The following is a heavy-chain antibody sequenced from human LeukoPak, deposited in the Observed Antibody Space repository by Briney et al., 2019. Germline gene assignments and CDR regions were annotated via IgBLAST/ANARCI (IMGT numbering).Heavy chain of an antibody. CDR2: IYHSGRT. CDR3: ARGGIAVAGREWGY. CDR1: GGSIISGNW. J-gene: IGHJ4*02. V-gene: IGHV4-4*02. Sequence: PSGTLSLTCAVSGGSIISGNWWSWVRQPPGKGLEWIGEIYHSGRTNYNPSLKSRVTISVDTSKNQFSLKLSSVTAADTAVYYCARGGIAVAGREWGYWGQGALVTVSS. D-gene: IGHD6-19*01.